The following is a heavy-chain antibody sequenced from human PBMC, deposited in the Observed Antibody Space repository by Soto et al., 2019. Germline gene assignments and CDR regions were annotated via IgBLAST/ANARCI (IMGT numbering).Heavy chain of an antibody. Sequence: PSEPLSLTGSVSGDSVSIGDYYWSWIRQPPGKGLEWIGHVYFSGSTNYIPSLKSRLTMSVDTAKNQFSLKLNSVTAADTAVYYCARIPVDTYMIYWSDPWGQGTQVTVSS. D-gene: IGHD3-16*01. CDR2: VYFSGST. CDR3: ARIPVDTYMIYWSDP. CDR1: GDSVSIGDYY. J-gene: IGHJ5*02. V-gene: IGHV4-61*08.